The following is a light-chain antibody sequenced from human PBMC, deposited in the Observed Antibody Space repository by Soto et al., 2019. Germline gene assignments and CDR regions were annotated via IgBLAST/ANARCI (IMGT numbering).Light chain of an antibody. Sequence: DIPMTQSPSSLSASFGDGVTIXXRASQSIEVHLNWYQQKPGKAPKFXIHAASSLQSGVPSRFSGSGSGTDFTLIINSLQPEDFATYYCQQSYSVPITFGQGTRLEI. CDR1: QSIEVH. CDR3: QQSYSVPIT. J-gene: IGKJ5*01. V-gene: IGKV1-39*01. CDR2: AAS.